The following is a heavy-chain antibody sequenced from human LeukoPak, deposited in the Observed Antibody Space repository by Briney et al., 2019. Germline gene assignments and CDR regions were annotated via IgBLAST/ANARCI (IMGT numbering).Heavy chain of an antibody. CDR3: ARAWGSYSGYDQNWFDP. D-gene: IGHD5-12*01. J-gene: IGHJ5*02. CDR2: IYTNGST. Sequence: PSETLSLTCTVSGGSISSSSYYWSWIRQPAGKGLEWIGHIYTNGSTKYNPSLKSRVTMSVDTSKNQLSLKLSSVTAADTAVYYCARAWGSYSGYDQNWFDPWGQGTLVTVSS. CDR1: GGSISSSSYY. V-gene: IGHV4-61*09.